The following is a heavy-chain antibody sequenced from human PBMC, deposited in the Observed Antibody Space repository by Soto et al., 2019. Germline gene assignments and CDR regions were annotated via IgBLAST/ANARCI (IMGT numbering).Heavy chain of an antibody. V-gene: IGHV4-4*07. D-gene: IGHD1-7*01. CDR1: SGSINSFY. CDR2: IHSSGTT. Sequence: TLSLTCTVSSGSINSFYWSWIRQPAGKGLEWIGRIHSSGTTNYNPSLKSRVTMSVDTSRNQFSLKLTSVTAADTAVYYCARDRIIGTSYSDYWGQGVLVTVSS. J-gene: IGHJ4*02. CDR3: ARDRIIGTSYSDY.